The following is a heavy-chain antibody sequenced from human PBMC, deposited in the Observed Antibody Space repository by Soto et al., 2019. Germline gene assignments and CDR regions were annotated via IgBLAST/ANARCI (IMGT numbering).Heavy chain of an antibody. CDR2: IKQDGSEK. V-gene: IGHV3-7*01. CDR3: ARYMITFGGVIYN. CDR1: GFTFSSYW. J-gene: IGHJ4*02. D-gene: IGHD3-16*02. Sequence: EVQLVESGGGLVQPGGSLRLSCAASGFTFSSYWMSWVRQAPGKGLEWVANIKQDGSEKYYVDSVKGRFTISRDNAKNSLYLQMNSLRAEDTAVSYCARYMITFGGVIYNWGQGTLVTVSS.